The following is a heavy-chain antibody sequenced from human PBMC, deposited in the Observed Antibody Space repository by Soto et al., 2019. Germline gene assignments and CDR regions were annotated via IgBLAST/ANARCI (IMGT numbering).Heavy chain of an antibody. CDR1: GGTFSSYA. D-gene: IGHD4-17*01. CDR3: ARDGPYGDYSDY. V-gene: IGHV1-69*13. CDR2: IIPIFGTA. Sequence: SVKVSCKASGGTFSSYAISWVRQAPGQGLEWMGGIIPIFGTANYAQKFQGRVTITADESTSTAYMELSSLRSEDTAVYYCARDGPYGDYSDYWGQGTLVTVSS. J-gene: IGHJ4*02.